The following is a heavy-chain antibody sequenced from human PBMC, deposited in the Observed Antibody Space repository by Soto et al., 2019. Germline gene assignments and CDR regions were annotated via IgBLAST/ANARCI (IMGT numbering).Heavy chain of an antibody. CDR2: ISGSGGST. J-gene: IGHJ6*03. V-gene: IGHV3-23*01. D-gene: IGHD2-21*01. CDR1: GFTFSSYA. Sequence: GGSLRLSCAASGFTFSSYAMSWVRQAPGKGLEWVSAISGSGGSTYYADSVKGRFTISRDNSKNTLYLQMNSLRAEDTAVYYCAKGARTSTLVNKSGGYYYYYMDVWGKGTTVTVSS. CDR3: AKGARTSTLVNKSGGYYYYYMDV.